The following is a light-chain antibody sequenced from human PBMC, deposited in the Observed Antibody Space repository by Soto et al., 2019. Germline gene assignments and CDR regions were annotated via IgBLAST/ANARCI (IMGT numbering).Light chain of an antibody. CDR1: QSIGRY. Sequence: EIRMTQSPSSVSAYVGDRVTIPCRASQSIGRYLNWYQQKPGKAPNLLIYTASSLQSGVPSRFSGSGSGTEFTLTISSLQSEDFAVYYCLHYKDWPRWTFGQGTKVDI. J-gene: IGKJ1*01. CDR3: LHYKDWPRWT. V-gene: IGKV1-39*01. CDR2: TAS.